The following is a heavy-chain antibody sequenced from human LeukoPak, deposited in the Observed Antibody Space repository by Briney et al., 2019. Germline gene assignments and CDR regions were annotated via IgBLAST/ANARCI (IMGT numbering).Heavy chain of an antibody. CDR3: AKCYGDYVRYLDY. Sequence: GGSLRLSCAASGFTVSSNCMSWVRQAPGKGLEWVSVLYSGGNTYYADSVKGRFTISRDNSKNTLYLQMNSLRAEDTAMYYCAKCYGDYVRYLDYWGQGTQVTVSS. V-gene: IGHV3-53*01. CDR1: GFTVSSNC. J-gene: IGHJ4*02. CDR2: LYSGGNT. D-gene: IGHD4-17*01.